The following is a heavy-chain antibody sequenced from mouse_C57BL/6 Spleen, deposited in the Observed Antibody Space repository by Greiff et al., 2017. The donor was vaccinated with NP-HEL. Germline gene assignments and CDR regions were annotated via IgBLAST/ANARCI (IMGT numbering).Heavy chain of an antibody. CDR2: INPGSGGT. Sequence: VQLVESGAELVRPGTSVKVSCKASGYAFTNYLIEWVKQRPGQGLEWIGVINPGSGGTNYNEKFKGKATLTADKSSSTAYMQLSSLTSEDSAVYFCARASSYAMDYWGQGTSVTVSS. CDR1: GYAFTNYL. J-gene: IGHJ4*01. CDR3: ARASSYAMDY. V-gene: IGHV1-54*01.